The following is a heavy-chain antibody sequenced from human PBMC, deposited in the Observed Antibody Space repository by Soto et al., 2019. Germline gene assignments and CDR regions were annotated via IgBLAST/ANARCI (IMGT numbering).Heavy chain of an antibody. Sequence: GGSLRLSCAASGFTFSSYGMHWVRQAPGKGLEWVAVIWYDGSNKYYADSVKGRFIISRDNSKNTLYLQMNSLRAEDTAVYYCARDRDLSITMVRGASDAFDIWGQGTMVTVSS. CDR3: ARDRDLSITMVRGASDAFDI. V-gene: IGHV3-33*01. CDR1: GFTFSSYG. J-gene: IGHJ3*02. CDR2: IWYDGSNK. D-gene: IGHD3-10*01.